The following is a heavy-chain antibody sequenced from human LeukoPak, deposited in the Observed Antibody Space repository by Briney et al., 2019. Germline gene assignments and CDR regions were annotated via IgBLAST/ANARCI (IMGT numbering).Heavy chain of an antibody. CDR2: IASDGSNK. Sequence: QSGGSLRLSCAAAKFTFSNYGMQWVRQAPGKGLEWEAVIASDGSNKYYADSVKGPFTTSRDNSKNTLYLQMNSLRAEDTAVYYCAKCPSGVLRYFAPIDYWGQGTLVTVSS. D-gene: IGHD3-9*01. V-gene: IGHV3-30*18. J-gene: IGHJ4*02. CDR3: AKCPSGVLRYFAPIDY. CDR1: KFTFSNYG.